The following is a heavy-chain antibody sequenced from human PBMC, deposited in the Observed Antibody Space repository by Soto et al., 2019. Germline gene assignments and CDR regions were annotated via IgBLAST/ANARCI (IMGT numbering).Heavy chain of an antibody. CDR3: TTTYTYDAFDI. J-gene: IGHJ3*02. Sequence: PGGSLRLSCAASGFTFSNAWMSWVRQAPGKGLEWVGRIKSKTDGGTTDYAARVKGRFTISRDDSKNTLYLQMNSLKTEDTAVYYCTTTYTYDAFDIWGQGTMVTVSS. D-gene: IGHD5-18*01. CDR2: IKSKTDGGTT. V-gene: IGHV3-15*01. CDR1: GFTFSNAW.